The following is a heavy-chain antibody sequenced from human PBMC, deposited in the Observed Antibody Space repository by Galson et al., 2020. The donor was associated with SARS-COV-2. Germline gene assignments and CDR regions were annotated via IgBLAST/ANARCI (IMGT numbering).Heavy chain of an antibody. J-gene: IGHJ6*02. CDR1: GYTFTSYG. CDR3: ARDPYYYDSSGYYDYGMDV. V-gene: IGHV1-18*01. D-gene: IGHD3-22*01. CDR2: ISAYNGNT. Sequence: ASVKVSCKASGYTFTSYGISWVRQAPGQGLEWMGWISAYNGNTNYAQKLQGRVTMTTDTSTSTAYMELRSLRSDDTAVYYCARDPYYYDSSGYYDYGMDVWGQGTTVTVSS.